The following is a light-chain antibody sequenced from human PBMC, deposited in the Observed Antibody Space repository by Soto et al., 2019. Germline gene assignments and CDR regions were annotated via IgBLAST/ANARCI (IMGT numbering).Light chain of an antibody. CDR3: SSYAGSNNLGV. Sequence: QSALTQPASVSGSPGQSITISCTGASSDIGRYNYVSWYQQHPGKAPKLMIYEVSKRPSGVPDRFSGSKSGNTASLTVSGLQAEDEADYYCSSYAGSNNLGVFGTGTKLTVL. V-gene: IGLV2-8*01. CDR1: SSDIGRYNY. J-gene: IGLJ1*01. CDR2: EVS.